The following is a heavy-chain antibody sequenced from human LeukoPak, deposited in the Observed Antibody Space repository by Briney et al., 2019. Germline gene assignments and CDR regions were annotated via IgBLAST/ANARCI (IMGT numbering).Heavy chain of an antibody. J-gene: IGHJ5*02. Sequence: SETLSLTCTVSGGSISSYYWGWIRQPPGKGLEWIGSIYHSGSTYYNPSLKSRVTISVDTSKNQFSLKLSSVTAADTAVYYCARDIVVVVAATGYNWFDPWGQGTLVTVSS. V-gene: IGHV4-38-2*02. CDR2: IYHSGST. D-gene: IGHD2-15*01. CDR3: ARDIVVVVAATGYNWFDP. CDR1: GGSISSYY.